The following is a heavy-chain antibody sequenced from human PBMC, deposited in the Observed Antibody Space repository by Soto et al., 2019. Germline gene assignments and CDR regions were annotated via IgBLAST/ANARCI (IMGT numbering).Heavy chain of an antibody. V-gene: IGHV4-4*02. Sequence: QVQLQESGPGLVKPSGTLSLTCAVSGGSISSSNWWSWVRQPPGKGLEWIGEIYHSGSTNYNPSLKSRVTISVDKSKNQLSLKLSCVTAADTAVYYCARAGRGYCSGGSCYSGLHGMDVWGQGTTVTVSS. CDR1: GGSISSSNW. D-gene: IGHD2-15*01. CDR3: ARAGRGYCSGGSCYSGLHGMDV. J-gene: IGHJ6*02. CDR2: IYHSGST.